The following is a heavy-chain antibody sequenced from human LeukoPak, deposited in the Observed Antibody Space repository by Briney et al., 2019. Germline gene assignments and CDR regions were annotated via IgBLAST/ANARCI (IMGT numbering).Heavy chain of an antibody. D-gene: IGHD3-22*01. CDR3: ARGAYYYDSSGYYLDY. V-gene: IGHV3-11*04. J-gene: IGHJ4*02. CDR2: ISSSGSTI. Sequence: PGGSLRLSCAASGFTFSNYYMRWIRQAPGKGLEWVSYISSSGSTIYYADSVKGRFTISRDNAKNSLYLQMNSLRAEDTAVYYCARGAYYYDSSGYYLDYWGQGTLVTVSS. CDR1: GFTFSNYY.